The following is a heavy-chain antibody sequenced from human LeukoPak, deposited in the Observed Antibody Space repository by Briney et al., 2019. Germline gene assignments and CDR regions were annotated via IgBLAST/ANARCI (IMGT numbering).Heavy chain of an antibody. CDR1: GFTFDDYG. J-gene: IGHJ4*02. CDR3: ARRVDTSMALDY. D-gene: IGHD5-18*01. Sequence: GGSLTLSCAASGFTFDDYGMSWVRQAPGKGLEWVSGINWNGGSTGYADSIKGRFTISRDNAKNSLYLQMNSLRAEDTALYYCARRVDTSMALDYWGQGTLVTVSS. V-gene: IGHV3-20*04. CDR2: INWNGGST.